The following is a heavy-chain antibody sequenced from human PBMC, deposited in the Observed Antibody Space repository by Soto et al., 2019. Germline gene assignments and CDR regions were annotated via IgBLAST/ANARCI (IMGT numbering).Heavy chain of an antibody. Sequence: GSLRLSCAASGFTFSSYSMNWVRQAPGKGLEWVSYISISSSTIYYADSVKGRFTISRDNAKNSLYLQMNSLRAEDTAVYYCAREVGATGGWFDPWGQGTLVTVSS. V-gene: IGHV3-48*01. CDR2: ISISSSTI. J-gene: IGHJ5*02. CDR3: AREVGATGGWFDP. CDR1: GFTFSSYS. D-gene: IGHD1-26*01.